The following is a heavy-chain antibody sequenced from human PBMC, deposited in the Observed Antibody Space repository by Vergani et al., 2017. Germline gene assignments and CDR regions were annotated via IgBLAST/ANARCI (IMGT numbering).Heavy chain of an antibody. J-gene: IGHJ6*02. V-gene: IGHV1-2*02. Sequence: QVQLVQSGAEVKKPGASVKVSCKASGYTFTGSYMHWVRQAPGQWLEWMGWINPNSGGSNYVQKFQGRVTMTRNTSISTADMELSSLRSEDTSVYYCARAPVRRRGVYYYYGMDVWGQGTTVTVSS. CDR3: ARAPVRRRGVYYYYGMDV. CDR2: INPNSGGS. D-gene: IGHD1-14*01. CDR1: GYTFTGSY.